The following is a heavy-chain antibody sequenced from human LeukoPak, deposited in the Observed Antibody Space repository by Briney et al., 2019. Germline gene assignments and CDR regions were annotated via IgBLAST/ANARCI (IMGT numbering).Heavy chain of an antibody. CDR3: AKAGSGRSPFGY. CDR1: GFTFDDYA. Sequence: PGRSLRLSCAASGFTFDDYAMHWVRQAPGKGLEWVSGISWNSGSIGYADSVKGRFTISRDNAKNSLYLQMNSLRAEDTALYYCAKAGSGRSPFGYWGQGTLVTVSS. J-gene: IGHJ4*02. D-gene: IGHD3-10*01. CDR2: ISWNSGSI. V-gene: IGHV3-9*01.